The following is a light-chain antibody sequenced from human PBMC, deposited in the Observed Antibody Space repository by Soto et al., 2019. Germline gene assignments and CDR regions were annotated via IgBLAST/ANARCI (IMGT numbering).Light chain of an antibody. Sequence: EIVLTQSPATLSLSPGERATLSCRASQSVSSSYLAWYQQKPGQAPRLLIYDASNRATGIPARFSGSGSGTDFTLTISSLEPEDFAVYYCQQYNNWPPTWTFGQGTKVDIK. CDR3: QQYNNWPPTWT. J-gene: IGKJ1*01. V-gene: IGKV3-11*01. CDR1: QSVSSSY. CDR2: DAS.